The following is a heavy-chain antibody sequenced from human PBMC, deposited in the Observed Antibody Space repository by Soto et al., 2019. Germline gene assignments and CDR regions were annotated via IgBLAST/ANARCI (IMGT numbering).Heavy chain of an antibody. CDR1: GGSVSSGSYY. V-gene: IGHV4-61*01. D-gene: IGHD5-12*01. Sequence: PSETLSLTCTVSGGSVSSGSYYWSWIRQPPGKGLEWIGYIYYSGSTNYNPSLKSRVTISVDTSKNQFSLKLSSVTAADTAVYYCARAPRDGYNHQDYWGQGNLVTVS. CDR2: IYYSGST. J-gene: IGHJ4*02. CDR3: ARAPRDGYNHQDY.